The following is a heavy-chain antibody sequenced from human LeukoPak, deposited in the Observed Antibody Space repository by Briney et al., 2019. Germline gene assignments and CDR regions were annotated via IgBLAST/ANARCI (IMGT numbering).Heavy chain of an antibody. CDR1: GGTFSSYA. J-gene: IGHJ4*02. D-gene: IGHD5-24*01. CDR2: IIPIFGTA. V-gene: IGHV1-69*06. CDR3: AKTPVGMVTLDY. Sequence: ASVKVSCKASGGTFSSYAISWVRQATGQGLEWMGGIIPIFGTANYAQKFQGRVTITADKSTSTAYMELSSLRSEDTAVYYCAKTPVGMVTLDYWGQGTLVTVSS.